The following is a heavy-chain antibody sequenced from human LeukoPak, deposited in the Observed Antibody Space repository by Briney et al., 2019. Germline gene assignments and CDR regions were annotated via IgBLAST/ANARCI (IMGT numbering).Heavy chain of an antibody. CDR2: ISPSGGST. V-gene: IGHV1-2*02. J-gene: IGHJ6*03. CDR1: GYTFTSNY. CDR3: ARVGSGGGYYYYYMDV. D-gene: IGHD3-10*01. Sequence: ASVKVSCKAFGYTFTSNYMHWVRQAPGQGPEWMGVISPSGGSTTYAQKFQGRVTMTRDTSISTAYMELSRLRSDDTAVYYCARVGSGGGYYYYYMDVWGKGTTVTISS.